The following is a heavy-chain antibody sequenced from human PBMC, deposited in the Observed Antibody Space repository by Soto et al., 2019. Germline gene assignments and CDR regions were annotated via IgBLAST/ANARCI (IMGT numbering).Heavy chain of an antibody. CDR1: GFSFDDYA. D-gene: IGHD3-10*01. J-gene: IGHJ6*02. V-gene: IGHV3-9*01. Sequence: EVQLVESGGALVQPGRSLRLSCAASGFSFDDYAMHWVRQAPGKGLEWVSGISSSSGSMGYAESVRGRFTISRDNAKNSLYLLMNSLRPEDSALYYCARDSETGSDSWGLYSYDHYGMDVWGQGTTVTVSS. CDR2: ISSSSGSM. CDR3: ARDSETGSDSWGLYSYDHYGMDV.